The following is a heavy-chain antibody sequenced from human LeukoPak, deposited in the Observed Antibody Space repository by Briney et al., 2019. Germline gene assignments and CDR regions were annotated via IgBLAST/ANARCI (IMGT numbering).Heavy chain of an antibody. Sequence: KSSETLSLTCTVSGGSISSYYWSWIRQPPGKGLECTGYIHYTGSTNYNPSLKSRVTISVDTSKSQFSLKLSSVTAADTAIYYCARGGYYGSGNDFRFDPWGQGTLVTVSS. D-gene: IGHD3-10*01. V-gene: IGHV4-59*01. J-gene: IGHJ5*02. CDR2: IHYTGST. CDR3: ARGGYYGSGNDFRFDP. CDR1: GGSISSYY.